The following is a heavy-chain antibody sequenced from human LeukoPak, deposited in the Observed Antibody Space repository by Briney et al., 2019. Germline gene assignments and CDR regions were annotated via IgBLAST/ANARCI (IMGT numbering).Heavy chain of an antibody. Sequence: GESLKISCKGSGYTFTNYWIAWVRQMPGKGLEWMGIINPGDSDTRHRPSFQGQVTISADKSINTAYLQWSRLKASDTAIYYCTRLVRGSGWFPFDYWGQGTLVIVSS. D-gene: IGHD6-19*01. J-gene: IGHJ4*02. CDR2: INPGDSDT. V-gene: IGHV5-51*01. CDR1: GYTFTNYW. CDR3: TRLVRGSGWFPFDY.